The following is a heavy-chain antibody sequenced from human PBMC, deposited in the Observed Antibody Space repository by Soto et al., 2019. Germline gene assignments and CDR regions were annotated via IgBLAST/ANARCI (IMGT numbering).Heavy chain of an antibody. CDR3: ARQKSPEAWFDP. J-gene: IGHJ5*02. Sequence: GGSLRLSCAASAISFNTYGVTWVRQAPGKGLEWVSTVTVTGGSTYYADSVKGRFTISRDRSNYTVSLLLNSLRVEDTAIYYCARQKSPEAWFDPCGQGTLVTVSS. CDR2: VTVTGGST. CDR1: AISFNTYG. V-gene: IGHV3-23*01.